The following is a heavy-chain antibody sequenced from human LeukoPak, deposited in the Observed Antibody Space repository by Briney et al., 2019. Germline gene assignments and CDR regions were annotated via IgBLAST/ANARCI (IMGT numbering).Heavy chain of an antibody. CDR3: ATRLWAYFDY. CDR1: GGSISSYY. J-gene: IGHJ4*02. CDR2: IYYSGST. D-gene: IGHD1-1*01. Sequence: PSETLSLTCTVSGGSISSYYWSWIRQPPGKGLEWIGYIYYSGSTNYNPSLKSRVTISVDTSKNQFSLKLSSVTAADTAVYYCATRLWAYFDYWGQGTLVTVSS. V-gene: IGHV4-59*01.